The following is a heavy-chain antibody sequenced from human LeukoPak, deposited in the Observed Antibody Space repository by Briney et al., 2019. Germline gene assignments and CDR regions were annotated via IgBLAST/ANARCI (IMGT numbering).Heavy chain of an antibody. CDR1: GGAFSDYY. CDR2: INHSGNT. V-gene: IGHV4-34*01. Sequence: SETLSLTCAVYGGAFSDYYWSSIRQPPGTGLEWIGEINHSGNTNYNASLKSRATISVDTSRTQFSLKLSSVTAADTAVYYCARVNWNDVLFTWGPGTLVTVSS. CDR3: ARVNWNDVLFT. D-gene: IGHD1-1*01. J-gene: IGHJ4*02.